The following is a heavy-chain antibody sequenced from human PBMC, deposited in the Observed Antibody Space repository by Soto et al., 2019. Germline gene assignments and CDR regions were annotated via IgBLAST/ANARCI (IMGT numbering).Heavy chain of an antibody. CDR2: IYYSGST. Sequence: SETLSLTCTVSGGSVSSNSYSWGWIRQSPGKGLEWIGYIYYSGSTYYNPSLKSRVTISVDTSKNQFSLKLSSVTAADTAVYYCAREGLETADFDYWGQGTLVTVSS. CDR3: AREGLETADFDY. J-gene: IGHJ4*02. V-gene: IGHV4-30-4*08. CDR1: GGSVSSNSYS. D-gene: IGHD2-21*02.